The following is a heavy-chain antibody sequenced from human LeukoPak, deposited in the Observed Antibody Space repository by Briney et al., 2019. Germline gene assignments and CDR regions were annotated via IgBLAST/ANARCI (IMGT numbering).Heavy chain of an antibody. CDR3: ARGNSGDYYDSRYYFDY. Sequence: ASVKVSCKASGGTFSSYAISWVRQAPGQGLEWMGGIIPIFGTANYAQKFQGRVTITADESTSKAYMELSSLRSEDTAVYYCARGNSGDYYDSRYYFDYWGQGTLVTVSS. J-gene: IGHJ4*02. D-gene: IGHD3-22*01. CDR1: GGTFSSYA. V-gene: IGHV1-69*13. CDR2: IIPIFGTA.